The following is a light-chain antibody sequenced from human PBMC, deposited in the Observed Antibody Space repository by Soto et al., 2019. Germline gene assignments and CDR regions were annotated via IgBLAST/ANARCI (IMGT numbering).Light chain of an antibody. V-gene: IGKV3D-11*03. Sequence: EIVMTQSPATLSVSPWERVILSCRASRGVSSDLAWYQQKPGQAPRLLIYGASTRATGVPDRFSGSRSGTDFTLTISSVEPEDFAMYYCHQRNQFGQGTRLEIK. CDR2: GAS. CDR1: RGVSSD. CDR3: HQRNQ. J-gene: IGKJ5*01.